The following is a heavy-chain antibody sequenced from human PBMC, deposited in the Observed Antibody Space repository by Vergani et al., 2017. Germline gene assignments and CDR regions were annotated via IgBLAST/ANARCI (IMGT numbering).Heavy chain of an antibody. CDR3: AKDYRETLGISWYYFDY. V-gene: IGHV1-46*01. Sequence: QVQLVQSGAEVKKPGASVKVSCKASGYTFTSYYMHWVRQAPGQGLEWMGIINPSGGSTSYAQKFQGRVTMTRDTSTSTVYMELSSLRSDDTAVYYCAKDYRETLGISWYYFDYWGQGTLVTVSS. CDR1: GYTFTSYY. D-gene: IGHD1-14*01. J-gene: IGHJ4*02. CDR2: INPSGGST.